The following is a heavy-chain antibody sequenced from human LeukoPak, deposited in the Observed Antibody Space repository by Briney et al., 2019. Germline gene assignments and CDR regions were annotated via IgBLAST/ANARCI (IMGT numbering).Heavy chain of an antibody. V-gene: IGHV4-59*11. CDR2: IYYSGST. Sequence: TSETLSLTCTVSGGSISGHYWSWIRQPPGKGLEWIGYIYYSGSTNYNPSLKSRVTISVDTSKNQFSLNLSSVTAADTAVYYCARYYYESSGYYILDYWGQGTLVTVSS. CDR3: ARYYYESSGYYILDY. CDR1: GGSISGHY. J-gene: IGHJ4*02. D-gene: IGHD3-22*01.